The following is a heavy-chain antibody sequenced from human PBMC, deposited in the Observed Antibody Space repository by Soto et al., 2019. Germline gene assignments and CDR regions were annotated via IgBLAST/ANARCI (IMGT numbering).Heavy chain of an antibody. D-gene: IGHD3-3*01. CDR2: ISAYNGNT. CDR1: GYTFTSYG. J-gene: IGHJ4*02. V-gene: IGHV1-18*01. Sequence: GASVKVSCKASGYTFTSYGISWVRQAPGQGLEWMGWISAYNGNTNYAQKLQGRVTMTTDTSTSTAYMELRSLRSDDTAVYYCARDLYDFWSGYYRSIDYWGQGTLVTVSS. CDR3: ARDLYDFWSGYYRSIDY.